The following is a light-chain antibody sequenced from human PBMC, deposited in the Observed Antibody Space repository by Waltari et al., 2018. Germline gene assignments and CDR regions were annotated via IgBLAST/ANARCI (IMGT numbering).Light chain of an antibody. J-gene: IGLJ3*02. V-gene: IGLV6-57*03. Sequence: NFMLTQPHSVSESPGKTITISCTRSSGSIASNYVQWYRQRPGSAPTTVNYADNQRPSGVPNRFSGSIDSSSNSASLTISGLKTEDEADYYCQSYDSSNLWVFGGATKLTVL. CDR2: ADN. CDR1: SGSIASNY. CDR3: QSYDSSNLWV.